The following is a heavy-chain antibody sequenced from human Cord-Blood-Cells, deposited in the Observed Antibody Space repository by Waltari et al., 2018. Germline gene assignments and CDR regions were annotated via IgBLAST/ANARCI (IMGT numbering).Heavy chain of an antibody. Sequence: QVQLVQSGAEVKKPGASVKVSCKASGYTFTSYGISWVRQAPGQGLEWMGWISAYNGNTNYAQKLQGRVTRTTDTSTSTAYMELRSLRSDDTAVYYCARVRRGYSYGYYFDYWGQGTLVTVSS. D-gene: IGHD5-18*01. CDR1: GYTFTSYG. J-gene: IGHJ4*02. CDR2: ISAYNGNT. V-gene: IGHV1-18*04. CDR3: ARVRRGYSYGYYFDY.